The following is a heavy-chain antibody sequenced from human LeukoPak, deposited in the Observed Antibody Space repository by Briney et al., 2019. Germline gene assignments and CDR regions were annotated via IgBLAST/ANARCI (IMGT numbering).Heavy chain of an antibody. CDR3: ARDRGAGTGMDV. D-gene: IGHD3-10*01. CDR2: ISGGGAGT. CDR1: GLSFGFYA. J-gene: IGHJ6*02. V-gene: IGHV3-23*01. Sequence: PGGSLRLSCAASGLSFGFYAMSWVRQAPGKGLEWVSSISGGGAGTYYADSVKGRFTISRDNSKNTLYLQMNSLRAEDTAVYYCARDRGAGTGMDVWGQGTTVTVSS.